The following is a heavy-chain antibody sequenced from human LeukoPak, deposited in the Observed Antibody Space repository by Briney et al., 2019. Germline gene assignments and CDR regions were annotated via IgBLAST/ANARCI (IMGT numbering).Heavy chain of an antibody. V-gene: IGHV1-18*01. D-gene: IGHD6-6*01. CDR3: AREGGIARPPYLYYYIDV. CDR2: ISTYSANT. J-gene: IGHJ6*03. CDR1: GYTFNNHD. Sequence: PWASVKVSCKASGYTFNNHDINWVRQAPGRGLEWMGWISTYSANTNYAQEFQDRVIMTTDTSTSTAYMELRSLRSDDTAVYYCAREGGIARPPYLYYYIDVWGKGTTVTVSS.